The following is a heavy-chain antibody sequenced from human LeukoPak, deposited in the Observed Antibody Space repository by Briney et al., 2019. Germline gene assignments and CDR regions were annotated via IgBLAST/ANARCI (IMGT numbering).Heavy chain of an antibody. D-gene: IGHD3-22*01. CDR2: INHSGST. Sequence: SETLSLTCAVYGGSFSGYYWSWIRQPPGKGLEWIGEINHSGSTNYNPSLKSRVTISVDTSKNQFSLKLSSVTAADTAVYYCARAYDSSSYPIDYWGQGTLVTVSS. V-gene: IGHV4-34*01. CDR3: ARAYDSSSYPIDY. CDR1: GGSFSGYY. J-gene: IGHJ4*02.